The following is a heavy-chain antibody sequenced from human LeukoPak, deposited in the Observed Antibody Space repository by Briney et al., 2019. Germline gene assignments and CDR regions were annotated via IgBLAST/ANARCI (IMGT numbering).Heavy chain of an antibody. CDR1: GGSISSYY. V-gene: IGHV4-59*01. D-gene: IGHD2-15*01. J-gene: IGHJ4*02. CDR3: ARGAYCSGGSCYFLDY. Sequence: SETLSLTCTVSGGSISSYYWSWIRQPPGKGLEWIGYIHYSGSTNFDPSLKSRVTISVDTSKSQFSLKLYSVTAADTAVYYCARGAYCSGGSCYFLDYWGQGTLVTVSS. CDR2: IHYSGST.